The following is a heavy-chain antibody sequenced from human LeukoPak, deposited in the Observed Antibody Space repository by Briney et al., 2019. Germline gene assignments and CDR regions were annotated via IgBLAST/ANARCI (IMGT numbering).Heavy chain of an antibody. CDR3: ARGPTYYDFWSGYYKYYFDY. V-gene: IGHV3-21*01. J-gene: IGHJ4*02. Sequence: GGSLRLSCAASGFTFSSYGMSWVRQAPGKGLEWVSSISSSSSYIYYADSVKGRFTISRDNAKNSLYLQMNSLRAEDTAVYYCARGPTYYDFWSGYYKYYFDYWGQGTLVTVSS. CDR1: GFTFSSYG. CDR2: ISSSSSYI. D-gene: IGHD3-3*01.